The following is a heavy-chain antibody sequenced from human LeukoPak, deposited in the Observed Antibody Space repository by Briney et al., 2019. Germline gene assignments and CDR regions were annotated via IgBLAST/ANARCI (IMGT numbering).Heavy chain of an antibody. D-gene: IGHD5-24*01. Sequence: SETLSLTCAVYGGSFSGYYWSWIRQPPGKGLEWIGEINHSGGTNYNPSLKSRVTISVDTSKNQFSLKLSSVTAADTAVYYCARQATMPPPDDYWGQGTLVTVSS. CDR2: INHSGGT. CDR1: GGSFSGYY. CDR3: ARQATMPPPDDY. V-gene: IGHV4-34*01. J-gene: IGHJ4*02.